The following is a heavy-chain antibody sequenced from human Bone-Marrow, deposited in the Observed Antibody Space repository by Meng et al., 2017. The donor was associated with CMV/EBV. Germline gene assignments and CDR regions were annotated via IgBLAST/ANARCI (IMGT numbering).Heavy chain of an antibody. CDR3: ARQGGVAAAGLSF. V-gene: IGHV3-30*04. J-gene: IGHJ1*01. D-gene: IGHD6-13*01. CDR2: ISYDGSNK. CDR1: GFTFSSYA. Sequence: GESLKISCAGSGFTFSSYAMHWVRQAPGKGLEWVAVISYDGSNKYYADSVKGRFTISRDNAENSLYLQMNSLRVEDTALYYCARQGGVAAAGLSFWGQGTLVTVSS.